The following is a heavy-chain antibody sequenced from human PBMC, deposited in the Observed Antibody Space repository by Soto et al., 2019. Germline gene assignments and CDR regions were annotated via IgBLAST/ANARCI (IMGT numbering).Heavy chain of an antibody. J-gene: IGHJ5*02. D-gene: IGHD6-13*01. CDR1: GFAFRSFT. CDR2: ISSNSAYI. CDR3: TRDASRDSSARGWFDP. V-gene: IGHV3-21*01. Sequence: VGSLRLSCAASGFAFRSFTMNWVRQAPGKGLEWVSTISSNSAYIYYTDALRGRFTISRDNAKNSLHLQMNSLRAEDTAVYYCTRDASRDSSARGWFDPWGPGTLVTVSS.